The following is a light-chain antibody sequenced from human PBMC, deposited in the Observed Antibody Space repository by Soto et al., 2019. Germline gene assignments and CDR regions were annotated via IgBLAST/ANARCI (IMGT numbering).Light chain of an antibody. J-gene: IGKJ2*01. CDR2: GAS. Sequence: EIVMTQSPATLSVSPGKRSTLSCRASQSVSSNLAWYQQKPGQAPRLLSYGASTRTTGIPARFSGSGSGTEFILTISSLQSEAFTVYYCQQYNSWPPYTFGQGTKQEIK. CDR1: QSVSSN. V-gene: IGKV3-15*01. CDR3: QQYNSWPPYT.